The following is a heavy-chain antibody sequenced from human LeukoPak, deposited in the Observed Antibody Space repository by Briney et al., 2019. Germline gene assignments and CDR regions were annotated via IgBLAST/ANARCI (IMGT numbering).Heavy chain of an antibody. V-gene: IGHV4-39*07. Sequence: SETLSPTCTVSGGSISSSSYYWGWIRQPPGKGLEWIGSIYYSGSTYYNPSLKSRVTISVDTSKNQFSLKLSSVTAADTAVYYCARGRRYSSSGFDPWGQGTLVTVSS. D-gene: IGHD6-6*01. CDR3: ARGRRYSSSGFDP. CDR1: GGSISSSSYY. CDR2: IYYSGST. J-gene: IGHJ5*02.